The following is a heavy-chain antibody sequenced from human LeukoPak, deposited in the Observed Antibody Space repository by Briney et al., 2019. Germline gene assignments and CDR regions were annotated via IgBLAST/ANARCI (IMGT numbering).Heavy chain of an antibody. CDR3: ARGATVTTEGGFDH. J-gene: IGHJ4*02. V-gene: IGHV4-31*02. CDR2: IYYSGST. Sequence: WVRQAPGKGLEWIGYIYYSGSTYYNPSLKSRVTISVDTSKNQFSLKLSSVTAADTAVYYCARGATVTTEGGFDHWGQGTLVTV. D-gene: IGHD4-17*01.